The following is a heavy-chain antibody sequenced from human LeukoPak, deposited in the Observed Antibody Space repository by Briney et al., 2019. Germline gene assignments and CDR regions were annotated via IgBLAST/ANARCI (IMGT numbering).Heavy chain of an antibody. CDR2: ISAYNGNT. J-gene: IGHJ5*02. CDR3: ARVLRLYYDSSGYVIWFDP. D-gene: IGHD3-22*01. Sequence: ASVKVSCKASGYTFTSYGISWVRQAPGQGLEWMGWISAYNGNTNYAQKLQGRVTMTTDTSTSTAYMELRSLRSDDTAVYYCARVLRLYYDSSGYVIWFDPWGQGTLVTVSS. V-gene: IGHV1-18*01. CDR1: GYTFTSYG.